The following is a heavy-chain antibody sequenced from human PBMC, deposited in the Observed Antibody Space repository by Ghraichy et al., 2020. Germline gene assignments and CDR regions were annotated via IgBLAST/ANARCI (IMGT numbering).Heavy chain of an antibody. V-gene: IGHV4-59*01. Sequence: SETLSLTCNVSGGSISSYYWSWIRQPPGKALEWIGYIYYSGSTNYNPSLKSRVTLSVDTSKNQFSLNLSSVTAADTAVYYCARGDYYYYMDVWGKGTTVTVSS. CDR2: IYYSGST. CDR1: GGSISSYY. D-gene: IGHD3-16*01. CDR3: ARGDYYYYMDV. J-gene: IGHJ6*03.